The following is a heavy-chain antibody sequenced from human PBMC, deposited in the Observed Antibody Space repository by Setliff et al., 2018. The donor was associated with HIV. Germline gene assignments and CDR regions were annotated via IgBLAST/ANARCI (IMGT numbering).Heavy chain of an antibody. CDR2: IRYDGSYR. CDR3: AKMHTAMDPDTFDI. J-gene: IGHJ3*02. V-gene: IGHV3-30*02. Sequence: PGGSLRLSCAVSGFTFISYGMYWVRQAPGKGLEWVAFIRYDGSYRYYVDSVKGRFTISRDNSKNTMFLQMNSLRVEDTAIYYCAKMHTAMDPDTFDIRGQGTMVTVSS. CDR1: GFTFISYG. D-gene: IGHD5-18*01.